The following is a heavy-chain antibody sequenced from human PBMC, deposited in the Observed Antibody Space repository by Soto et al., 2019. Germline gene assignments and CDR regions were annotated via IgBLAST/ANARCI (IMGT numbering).Heavy chain of an antibody. CDR2: ISWNSGSI. J-gene: IGHJ5*02. Sequence: EVQLVESGGGLVQPGRSLRLSCAASGFTFDDYAMHWVRQAPWKGLEWVSGISWNSGSIGYADSVKGRFTISRDNAKNSLYLQMNSLRAEDTALYYCAKEAGDFWSGYYGWFDPWGQGTLVTVSS. CDR3: AKEAGDFWSGYYGWFDP. CDR1: GFTFDDYA. D-gene: IGHD3-3*01. V-gene: IGHV3-9*01.